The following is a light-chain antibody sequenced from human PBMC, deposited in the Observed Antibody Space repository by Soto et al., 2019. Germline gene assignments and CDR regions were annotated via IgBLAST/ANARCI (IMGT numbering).Light chain of an antibody. Sequence: EIVMTQSPATLSVSPGERATLSCRASQSVSSNLAWYQQKPGQAPRLLIYGASTRATGIPARFSGSGSGTEFPLTISSLQSEDFAVYYCQQYNNWLFTFGPGTKVDIK. CDR3: QQYNNWLFT. V-gene: IGKV3-15*01. CDR2: GAS. J-gene: IGKJ3*01. CDR1: QSVSSN.